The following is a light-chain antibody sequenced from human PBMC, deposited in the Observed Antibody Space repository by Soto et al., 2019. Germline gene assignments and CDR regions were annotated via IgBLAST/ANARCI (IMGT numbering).Light chain of an antibody. CDR2: DVS. CDR1: SSDVGGYNY. J-gene: IGLJ1*01. Sequence: QSVLTQPRSVSGSPGQSVTISCTGTSSDVGGYNYVSWYQQHPGKAPKLMIYDVSTRPSWVPDRFSGSKSVNTASLNISGLQAEDEDDYYCCSYAGSYTFYVFGTGTKLTVL. CDR3: CSYAGSYTFYV. V-gene: IGLV2-11*01.